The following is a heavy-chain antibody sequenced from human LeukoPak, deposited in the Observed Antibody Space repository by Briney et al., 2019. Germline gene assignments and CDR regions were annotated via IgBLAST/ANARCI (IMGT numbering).Heavy chain of an antibody. V-gene: IGHV3-48*03. Sequence: GGSLRLSCAASGFTFGSYEMNWVRQAPGKGLEWVSYIDGSGTIIHYADSVKGRFTISRDNSKNTLYLQMNSLRAEDTAVYYCAKGLRYSDNWGQGTLVTVSS. CDR2: IDGSGTII. J-gene: IGHJ4*02. D-gene: IGHD3-9*01. CDR3: AKGLRYSDN. CDR1: GFTFGSYE.